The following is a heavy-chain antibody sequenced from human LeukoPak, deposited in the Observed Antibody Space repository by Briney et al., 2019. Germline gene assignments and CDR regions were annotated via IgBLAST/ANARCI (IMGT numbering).Heavy chain of an antibody. D-gene: IGHD3-10*01. CDR1: GFDFSDYT. CDR3: ARDGLGSYDY. Sequence: GGSLRLSCAASGFDFSDYTINWVRQAPGKGLEWVSSISSNSRYIYYADSVKGRLTISRDNAKNSLYLQMNSLRAEDTAVYYCARDGLGSYDYWGQGTLVTVSS. J-gene: IGHJ4*02. V-gene: IGHV3-21*01. CDR2: ISSNSRYI.